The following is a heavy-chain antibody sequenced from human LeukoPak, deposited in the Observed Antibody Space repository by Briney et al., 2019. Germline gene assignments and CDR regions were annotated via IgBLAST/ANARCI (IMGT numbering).Heavy chain of an antibody. J-gene: IGHJ3*01. CDR1: GFTFNSYG. D-gene: IGHD3-10*01. CDR3: AKQFSPKYGFGAFDV. V-gene: IGHV3-30*02. Sequence: PGGSLRLSCAASGFTFNSYGIHWVRQAPGKGLDWVSFIRYDGITKYYVDSVKGRFTLSRDNSKNTVYLQMNSLRDEDTAVYYCAKQFSPKYGFGAFDVWGQGTEVTVSS. CDR2: IRYDGITK.